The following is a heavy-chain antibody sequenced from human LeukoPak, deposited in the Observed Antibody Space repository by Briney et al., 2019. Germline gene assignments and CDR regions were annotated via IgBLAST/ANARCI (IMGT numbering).Heavy chain of an antibody. CDR1: GFTFSSYA. V-gene: IGHV3-23*01. Sequence: GGSLRLSCAASGFTFSSYAMIWVRQAPGKGLEWVSAISGSGDRTHYADSVKGRFTISRDNAKNSLYLQMNSLRAEDTAVYYCASRRGAVAGGIDYWGQGTLVTVSS. J-gene: IGHJ4*02. CDR2: ISGSGDRT. D-gene: IGHD6-19*01. CDR3: ASRRGAVAGGIDY.